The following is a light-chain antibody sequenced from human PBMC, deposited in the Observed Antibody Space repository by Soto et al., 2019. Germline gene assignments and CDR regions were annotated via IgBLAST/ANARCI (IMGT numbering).Light chain of an antibody. CDR2: EVT. CDR1: SSDIDTYNY. CDR3: RSYTSSTDYV. V-gene: IGLV2-14*01. J-gene: IGLJ1*01. Sequence: QSALTQPASVSGSPGQSITISCTGTSSDIDTYNYVSWYQQHPGKAPKLIIYEVTNRPSGVSNRFSGSKSGDTASLTISGLRAEHEADYYCRSYTSSTDYVFGTGTKLTVL.